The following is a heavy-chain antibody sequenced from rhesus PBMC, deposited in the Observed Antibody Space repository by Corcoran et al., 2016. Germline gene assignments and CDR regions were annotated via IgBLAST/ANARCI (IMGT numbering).Heavy chain of an antibody. CDR2: ISGSGGRP. V-gene: IGHV4-173*01. CDR3: ARDEGYSYSQIYFDY. Sequence: QVQLQESGPGLVKPSETLSLTCAGSGGSISSNYWSWIRQPPGKGLEGIGRISGSGGRPHYNPSLKSRVTISTDPSKNQFSLKLSSVTAADTAVYYCARDEGYSYSQIYFDYWGQGVLVTVSS. D-gene: IGHD5-12*01. CDR1: GGSISSNY. J-gene: IGHJ4*01.